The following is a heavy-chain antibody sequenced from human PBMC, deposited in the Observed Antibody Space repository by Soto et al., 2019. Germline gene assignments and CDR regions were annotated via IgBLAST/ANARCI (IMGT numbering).Heavy chain of an antibody. CDR3: ARLYGYDGSGPGD. V-gene: IGHV1-46*01. CDR2: INPSGGST. J-gene: IGHJ4*02. D-gene: IGHD3-22*01. CDR1: GYTFTSYY. Sequence: QVQLVQSGAEVKKPGASVKVSCKASGYTFTSYYMHWVRQAPGQGLEWMGIINPSGGSTSYAQKFQGRVTMTRDTSTSTVYMELSSLICEDTAVYYCARLYGYDGSGPGDWGQGTLVTFSS.